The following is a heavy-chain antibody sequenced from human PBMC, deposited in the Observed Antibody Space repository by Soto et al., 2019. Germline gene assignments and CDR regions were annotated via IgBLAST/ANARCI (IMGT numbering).Heavy chain of an antibody. CDR2: IIPIFGTA. D-gene: IGHD3-9*01. CDR1: GGTFSSYA. V-gene: IGHV1-69*12. Sequence: QVQLVQSGAEVKKPGSSVKVSCKASGGTFSSYAISWVRQAPGQGLEWMGGIIPIFGTANYAQKFQGRVTITADESTRTAYMELSSLRSEDTAVYYCAREPYDILTGYFYYYGMDVWGQGTTVTVSS. J-gene: IGHJ6*02. CDR3: AREPYDILTGYFYYYGMDV.